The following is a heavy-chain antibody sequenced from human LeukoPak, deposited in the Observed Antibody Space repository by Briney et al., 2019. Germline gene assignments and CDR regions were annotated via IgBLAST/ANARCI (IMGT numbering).Heavy chain of an antibody. D-gene: IGHD4-23*01. V-gene: IGHV1-18*01. CDR1: GYTLTNYN. J-gene: IGHJ4*02. CDR3: AREFGHCYGDNCFYFFDT. Sequence: ASVKVSCKASGYTLTNYNISWVRQAPGQGLEWMGWINTYKGDTLYAQKLQGRVTMTADTSTNTAYMELRSLRFDDTAVYYCAREFGHCYGDNCFYFFDTWGQGVRVTVSS. CDR2: INTYKGDT.